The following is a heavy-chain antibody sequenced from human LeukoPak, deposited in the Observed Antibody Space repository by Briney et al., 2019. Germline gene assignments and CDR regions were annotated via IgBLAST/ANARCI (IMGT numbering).Heavy chain of an antibody. D-gene: IGHD4-17*01. Sequence: GGSLRLSCAASGFTVSSNYMSWVRQAPGKGLEWVSVIYSGGSTYYADSVKGRFTISRDNSKNTLYLQMNSLRAEDTAVYYCARGGDGDNYYYYYYMDVWGKGTTVTVSS. CDR3: ARGGDGDNYYYYYYMDV. J-gene: IGHJ6*03. V-gene: IGHV3-66*01. CDR1: GFTVSSNY. CDR2: IYSGGST.